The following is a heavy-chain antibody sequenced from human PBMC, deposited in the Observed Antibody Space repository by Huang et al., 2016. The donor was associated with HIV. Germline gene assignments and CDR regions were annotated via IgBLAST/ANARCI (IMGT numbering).Heavy chain of an antibody. CDR3: ARDATKNPRGWFDP. CDR2: INHLGSP. V-gene: IGHV4-34*02. J-gene: IGHJ5*02. D-gene: IGHD3-10*01. CDR1: GGSLSGYY. Sequence: QVHLQQWGAGLLKSAETLSLTCAVYGGSLSGYYWSLLRQTPGKGLAWIWEINHLGSPNYNPSLKSRVSISMDGSKKQFSLKLRSISDADTAVYFCARDATKNPRGWFDPWGHGTLVTVSS.